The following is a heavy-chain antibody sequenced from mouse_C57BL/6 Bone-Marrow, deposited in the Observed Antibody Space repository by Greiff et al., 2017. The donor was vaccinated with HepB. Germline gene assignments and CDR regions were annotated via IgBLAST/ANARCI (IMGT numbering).Heavy chain of an antibody. CDR1: GYAFTSYW. Sequence: QVQLQQSGAELVMPGASVKLSCKASGYAFTSYWMNWVKQRPGQGLEWIGEIDPGDGDTNYNEKFKGKATLTADKSSSTAYMQLSSLTSEDSAVYYCARWRISNSFDYWGQGTSVTVSS. V-gene: IGHV1-69*01. D-gene: IGHD2-5*01. CDR2: IDPGDGDT. CDR3: ARWRISNSFDY. J-gene: IGHJ4*01.